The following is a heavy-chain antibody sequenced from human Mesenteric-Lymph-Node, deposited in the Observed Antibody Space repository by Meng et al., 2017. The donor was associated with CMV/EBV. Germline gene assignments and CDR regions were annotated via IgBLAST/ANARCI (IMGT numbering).Heavy chain of an antibody. D-gene: IGHD6-6*01. CDR3: AREYSSSSDWFDP. V-gene: IGHV1-2*02. CDR2: INPNSGGT. CDR1: GYTFTGYY. Sequence: KAPGYTFTGYYMHWVRQAPGQGLEWMGWINPNSGGTNYAQKFQGRVTMTRDTSISTAYMELSRLRSDDTAVYYCAREYSSSSDWFDPWGQGTLVTVSS. J-gene: IGHJ5*02.